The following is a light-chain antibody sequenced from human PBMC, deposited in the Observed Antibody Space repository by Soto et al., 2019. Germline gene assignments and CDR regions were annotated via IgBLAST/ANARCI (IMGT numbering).Light chain of an antibody. CDR1: QGVSSGY. V-gene: IGKV3-20*01. CDR3: QQCGTSPWT. CDR2: GAS. J-gene: IGKJ1*01. Sequence: ENVLTQSPGTLSLSPGESATLSCRASQGVSSGYLAWYQQKPGQAPRPLIYGASARASGIPDRFSGSGSGTDFTLTISRLEPEDFAVYHCQQCGTSPWTFGQGSKVEI.